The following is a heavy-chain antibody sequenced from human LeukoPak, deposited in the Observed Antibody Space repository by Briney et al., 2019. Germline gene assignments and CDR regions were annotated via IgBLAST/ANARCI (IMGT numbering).Heavy chain of an antibody. CDR2: IRYDGSNK. CDR1: GFTFSSYG. V-gene: IGHV3-30*02. J-gene: IGHJ4*02. Sequence: GGSLRLSCAASGFTFSSYGMHWVRQAPGKGLEWVAFIRYDGSNKYYADSVKGRFTISRDNSKNTLYLQMNSLRAEDTAEYYCARDYYDSSGYYPGPFDYWGQGTLVTVSS. D-gene: IGHD3-22*01. CDR3: ARDYYDSSGYYPGPFDY.